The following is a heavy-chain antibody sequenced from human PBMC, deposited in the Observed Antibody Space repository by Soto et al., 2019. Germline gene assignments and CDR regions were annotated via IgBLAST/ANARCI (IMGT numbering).Heavy chain of an antibody. V-gene: IGHV3-30-3*01. Sequence: VGSLRVSCAASGFTFSSYAMHWVRQAPGKGLEWVAVISYDGSNKYYADSVKGRFTISRDNSKNTLYLQMNSLRAEDTAVYYCARSGKIQLWFPNYYYYGMDVWGQGTTVTVSS. CDR3: ARSGKIQLWFPNYYYYGMDV. D-gene: IGHD5-18*01. CDR2: ISYDGSNK. CDR1: GFTFSSYA. J-gene: IGHJ6*02.